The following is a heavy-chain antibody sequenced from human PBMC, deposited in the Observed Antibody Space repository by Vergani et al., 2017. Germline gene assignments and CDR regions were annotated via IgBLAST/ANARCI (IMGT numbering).Heavy chain of an antibody. D-gene: IGHD2-15*01. CDR1: GFPFSNAW. J-gene: IGHJ6*02. Sequence: EVQLVESGGGLVKPGGSLRLSCAASGFPFSNAWMSWVRQAPGKGLEWVGRIKRKTDGGTTDYAAPVKGRFTISRHDSKNTLYLQMNSLKTEDTAVYYCTTEGDIVVVVAAPYYYGMDVWGQGTTVTVSS. CDR3: TTEGDIVVVVAAPYYYGMDV. CDR2: IKRKTDGGTT. V-gene: IGHV3-15*01.